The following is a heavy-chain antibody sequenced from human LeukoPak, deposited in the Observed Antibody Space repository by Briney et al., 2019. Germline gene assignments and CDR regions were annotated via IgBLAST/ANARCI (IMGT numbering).Heavy chain of an antibody. CDR2: IIPIFDTA. CDR3: ARGLLVHKRHYYYYYMDV. CDR1: GGTFSSYA. D-gene: IGHD2-21*01. J-gene: IGHJ6*03. V-gene: IGHV1-69*05. Sequence: SVKVSCKASGGTFSSYAISWVRQAPGQGLEWMGGIIPIFDTANYAQKFQGRVTITTDESTSTAYMELSSLRSEDTAVYYCARGLLVHKRHYYYYYMDVWGKGTTVTVSS.